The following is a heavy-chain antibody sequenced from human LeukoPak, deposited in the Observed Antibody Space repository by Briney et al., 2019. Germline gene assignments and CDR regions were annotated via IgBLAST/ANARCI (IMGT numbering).Heavy chain of an antibody. CDR1: GFTFDDYA. CDR2: ISWNSGSI. CDR3: AKDISSSTSRYYGMDV. Sequence: GRSLRLSCAASGFTFDDYAMHWVRHAPGKGLEWVSGISWNSGSIGYADSVKGRFTISRDNAKNSLYLQMNSLRAEDTALYYCAKDISSSTSRYYGMDVWGQGTTVTVSS. V-gene: IGHV3-9*01. J-gene: IGHJ6*02. D-gene: IGHD2-2*01.